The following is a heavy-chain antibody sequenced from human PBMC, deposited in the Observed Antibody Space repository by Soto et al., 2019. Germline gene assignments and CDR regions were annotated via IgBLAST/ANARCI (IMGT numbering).Heavy chain of an antibody. CDR1: GFTVSSNY. J-gene: IGHJ4*02. CDR3: ARSSPYCDFDY. CDR2: IYSGGST. V-gene: IGHV3-66*01. Sequence: GGSLRLSCAASGFTVSSNYMSWVRQAPGKGLEWVSVIYSGGSTYYADSVKGRFTISRDNSKNTLYLQMNSLRAEDTAVYYCARSSPYCDFDYWGQGTLVTVSS. D-gene: IGHD1-26*01.